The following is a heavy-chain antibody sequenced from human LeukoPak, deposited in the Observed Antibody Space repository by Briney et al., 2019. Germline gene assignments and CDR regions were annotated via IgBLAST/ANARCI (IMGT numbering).Heavy chain of an antibody. V-gene: IGHV3-11*01. CDR3: ARDLSSIAARGPFGY. D-gene: IGHD6-6*01. J-gene: IGHJ4*02. Sequence: PGGFLRLSCAASGFTSSDYYMSWIRQAPGKGLEWVSYISSSGSTIYYADSVKGRFTISRDNAKNSLYLQMNSLRAEDTAVYYCARDLSSIAARGPFGYWGQGTLVTVSS. CDR2: ISSSGSTI. CDR1: GFTSSDYY.